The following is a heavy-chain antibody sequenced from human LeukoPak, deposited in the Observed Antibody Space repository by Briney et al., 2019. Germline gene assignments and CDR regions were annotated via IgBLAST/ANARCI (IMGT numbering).Heavy chain of an antibody. V-gene: IGHV3-23*01. D-gene: IGHD3-3*01. J-gene: IGHJ4*02. Sequence: GGSLRLSCAASGFTFSSYAMSWVRQAPGKGLEWVSTLSGTGGSTYYAASVRGRFTISRDNSKNTLYLQMDSLRAEDTAVYYCAKARSGYYTDYYFDSWGQGTPLTVS. CDR1: GFTFSSYA. CDR2: LSGTGGST. CDR3: AKARSGYYTDYYFDS.